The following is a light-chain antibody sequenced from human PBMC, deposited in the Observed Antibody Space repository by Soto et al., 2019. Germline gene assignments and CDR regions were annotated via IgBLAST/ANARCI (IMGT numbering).Light chain of an antibody. J-gene: IGKJ2*02. CDR1: QTISTW. CDR2: KAS. V-gene: IGKV1-5*03. Sequence: DIQMTQSPSTLSASVGDRATITCRASQTISTWLAWYQHKPGTAPKLLIYKASSLEAGVPSRFSGSGSGTEFTLTISSLQPDDFATYYCQQYSTYSRTFGQGTKVETK. CDR3: QQYSTYSRT.